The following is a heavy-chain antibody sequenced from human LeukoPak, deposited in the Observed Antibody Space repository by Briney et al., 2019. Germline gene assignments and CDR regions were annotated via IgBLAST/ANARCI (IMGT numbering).Heavy chain of an antibody. Sequence: PSETLSLTCAVYGGSFSGYYWSWIRQPPGQGLEWIGEINHSGSTNYNPSLKSRVTISVDTSKNQFSLKLSSVTAADTAVYYCARGRRVGAIDYWGQGTLVTVSS. CDR2: INHSGST. J-gene: IGHJ4*02. CDR3: ARGRRVGAIDY. V-gene: IGHV4-34*01. D-gene: IGHD1-26*01. CDR1: GGSFSGYY.